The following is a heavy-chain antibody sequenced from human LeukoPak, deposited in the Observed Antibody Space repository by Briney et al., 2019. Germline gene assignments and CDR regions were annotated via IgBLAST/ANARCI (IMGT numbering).Heavy chain of an antibody. Sequence: GASVKVSCKASGYTFPSYGISWVGQALGQGLEWMGWISAYNGNTNYAQKLQGRVTMTTDTSTSTAYMELRSLRSDDTAVYYCARDRPKATVTTFGFDYWGQGTLVTVSS. CDR2: ISAYNGNT. V-gene: IGHV1-18*01. D-gene: IGHD4-17*01. CDR1: GYTFPSYG. CDR3: ARDRPKATVTTFGFDY. J-gene: IGHJ4*02.